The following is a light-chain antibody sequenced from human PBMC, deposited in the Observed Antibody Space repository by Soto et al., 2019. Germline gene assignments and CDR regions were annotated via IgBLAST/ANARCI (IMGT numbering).Light chain of an antibody. J-gene: IGLJ3*02. CDR1: SSDVGGYKY. Sequence: QSALTQPASVSGSLGPSITISCTGTSSDVGGYKYVSWYQQHPGKAPKLMIYEVSNRPSGVSNRFSGSKSGSTASLTISGLQAEDEADYYCSSYTTSTICVFGGGTKMTVL. V-gene: IGLV2-14*01. CDR2: EVS. CDR3: SSYTTSTICV.